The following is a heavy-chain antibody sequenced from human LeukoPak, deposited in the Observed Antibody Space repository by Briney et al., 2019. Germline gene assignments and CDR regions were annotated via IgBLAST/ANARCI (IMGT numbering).Heavy chain of an antibody. CDR1: GFTFSSYS. CDR2: ISSSSSYI. V-gene: IGHV3-21*01. J-gene: IGHJ4*02. CDR3: ARDLTKEFDY. D-gene: IGHD2-8*01. Sequence: GGSLRLSCAASGFTFSSYSMNWVRQAPGKGLEWVSSISSSSSYIYYADSVKGRFTISRDNAKNSLYLQMNSRRAEDTAVYYCARDLTKEFDYWGQGTLVTVSS.